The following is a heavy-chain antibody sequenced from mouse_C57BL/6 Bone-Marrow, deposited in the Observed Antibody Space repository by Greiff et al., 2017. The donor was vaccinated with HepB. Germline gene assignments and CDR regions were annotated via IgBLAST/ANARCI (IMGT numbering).Heavy chain of an antibody. CDR1: GYTFTDYN. CDR3: ARSDPYYGNFHWYFDV. Sequence: EVQLQQSGPELVKPGASVKIPCKASGYTFTDYNMDWVKQSHGKSLEWIGDINPNNGGTIYNQKFKGKATLTVDKSSSTAYMELRSLTSEDTAVYYCARSDPYYGNFHWYFDVWGTGTTVTVSS. J-gene: IGHJ1*03. V-gene: IGHV1-18*01. D-gene: IGHD2-10*01. CDR2: INPNNGGT.